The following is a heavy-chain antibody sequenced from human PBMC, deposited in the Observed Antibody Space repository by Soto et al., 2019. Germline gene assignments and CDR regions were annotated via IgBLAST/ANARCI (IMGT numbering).Heavy chain of an antibody. CDR2: ISWNSGSI. CDR3: AKDRNNDSNTGGAFDI. CDR1: GFTFDDYA. J-gene: IGHJ3*02. V-gene: IGHV3-9*01. Sequence: EVQLVESGGGLVQPGRSLRLSCAASGFTFDDYAMHWVRQAPGKGLEWVSGISWNSGSIGYADSVQGRFTISRDNAKNSLYLQMNSLRAEDAALYYCAKDRNNDSNTGGAFDIWGQGTMVTVSS. D-gene: IGHD1-1*01.